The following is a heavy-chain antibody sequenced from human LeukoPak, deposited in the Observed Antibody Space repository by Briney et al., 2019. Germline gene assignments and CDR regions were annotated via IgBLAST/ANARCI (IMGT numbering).Heavy chain of an antibody. V-gene: IGHV1-18*01. D-gene: IGHD3-3*01. CDR3: ARVGITIFGVVTHNWFDP. J-gene: IGHJ5*02. CDR1: GYTFTSHD. CDR2: ISAYNGNT. Sequence: ASVKVSCKASGYTFTSHDTNWVRQAPGQGLEWMGWISAYNGNTNYAQKLQGRVTMTTDTSTSTAYMELRSLRSDDTAVYYCARVGITIFGVVTHNWFDPWGQGTLVTVSS.